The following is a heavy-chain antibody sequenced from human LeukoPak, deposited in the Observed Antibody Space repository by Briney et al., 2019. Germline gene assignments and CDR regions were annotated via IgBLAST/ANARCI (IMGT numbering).Heavy chain of an antibody. D-gene: IGHD6-19*01. CDR3: ASSAEGGSGWSRGEAFDI. Sequence: ASVKVSCKASGGTFSSYAISWVRQAPGQGLEWMGGIIPIFGTANYAQKFQGRVTITADKSTSKGYMELSSLRSEDTAVYYCASSAEGGSGWSRGEAFDIWGQGTMVTVSS. J-gene: IGHJ3*02. V-gene: IGHV1-69*06. CDR1: GGTFSSYA. CDR2: IIPIFGTA.